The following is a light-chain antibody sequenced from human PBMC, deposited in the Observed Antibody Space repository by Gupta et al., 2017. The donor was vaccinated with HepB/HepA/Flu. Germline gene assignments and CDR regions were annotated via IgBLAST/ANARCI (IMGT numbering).Light chain of an antibody. V-gene: IGLV3-25*03. CDR1: AVPKQY. J-gene: IGLJ2*01. Sequence: SYELTQPPSVSASPGQTARTTCSGDAVPKQYAYWYQQKPGQAPALVIYKDSERPSGIPERFSGSSSGTTVTLTISGVQAEDEADYYCQSADSSGTVVFGGGTKLTVL. CDR3: QSADSSGTVV. CDR2: KDS.